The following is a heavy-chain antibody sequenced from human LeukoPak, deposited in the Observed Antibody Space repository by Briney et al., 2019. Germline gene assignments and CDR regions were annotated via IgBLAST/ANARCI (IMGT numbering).Heavy chain of an antibody. Sequence: PGRSLRLSCAASGFTFSNYGIHWVRQAPGKGLEWVANIYSDGTNKYFVDSVKGRFTISRDDSRNTLYLQMNSLRVEDTAVFYCARDLKSGYMDSWGQGTLVTVSS. J-gene: IGHJ4*02. CDR1: GFTFSNYG. CDR2: IYSDGTNK. D-gene: IGHD3-3*01. V-gene: IGHV3-33*01. CDR3: ARDLKSGYMDS.